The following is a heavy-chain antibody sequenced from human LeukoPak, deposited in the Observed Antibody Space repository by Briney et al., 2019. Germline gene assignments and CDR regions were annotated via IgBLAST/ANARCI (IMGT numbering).Heavy chain of an antibody. CDR3: ARAGSSFNYYYYYGMDV. Sequence: PGRSLRLSCAASGFTFSSYAMHWVRQAPGKGLEWVAFISYDGSNKYYADSVKGRFTISRDNSKNTLYLQMNSLRAEDTAVYYCARAGSSFNYYYYYGMDVWGQGTTVTVSS. D-gene: IGHD6-6*01. CDR2: ISYDGSNK. V-gene: IGHV3-30-3*01. J-gene: IGHJ6*02. CDR1: GFTFSSYA.